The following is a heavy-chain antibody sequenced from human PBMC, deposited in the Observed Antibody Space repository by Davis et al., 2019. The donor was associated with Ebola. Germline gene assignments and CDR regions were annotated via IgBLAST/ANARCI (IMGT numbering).Heavy chain of an antibody. CDR3: ARVRWELLGMDY. CDR2: IKQDRSEK. D-gene: IGHD1-26*01. Sequence: GESLKISCAASGFTFSSYAMSWVRQAPGKGLEWVANIKQDRSEKYYVDSVKGRFTISRDNAKNSLYLQMNSLRAEDTAVYYCARVRWELLGMDYWGQGTLVTVSS. V-gene: IGHV3-7*03. J-gene: IGHJ4*02. CDR1: GFTFSSYA.